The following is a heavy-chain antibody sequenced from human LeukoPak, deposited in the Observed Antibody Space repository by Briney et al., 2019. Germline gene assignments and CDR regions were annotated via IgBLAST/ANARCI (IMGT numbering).Heavy chain of an antibody. Sequence: SETLSLTCTVSGGSISSYYWSWIRQPPGKGLEWIGYIYYSGSTNYNPSLKGRVTISVDTSKNQFSLKLSSVTAADTAVYYCARYMAGDFDYWGQGTLVTVSS. CDR1: GGSISSYY. J-gene: IGHJ4*02. CDR3: ARYMAGDFDY. CDR2: IYYSGST. D-gene: IGHD6-19*01. V-gene: IGHV4-59*01.